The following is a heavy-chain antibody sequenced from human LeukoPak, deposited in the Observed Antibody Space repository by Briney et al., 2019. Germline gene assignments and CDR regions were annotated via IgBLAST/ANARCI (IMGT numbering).Heavy chain of an antibody. CDR3: ARHRGSYYFGP. Sequence: PSETLSLTCTVSGGSISSYYWSWIRQPPGKGLEWIGYIYYSGSTNYNPSLKSRVTISVDTSKDQFSLRLSSVTAADTAVYYCARHRGSYYFGPWGQGTLVTVSS. D-gene: IGHD1-26*01. CDR2: IYYSGST. CDR1: GGSISSYY. V-gene: IGHV4-59*08. J-gene: IGHJ5*02.